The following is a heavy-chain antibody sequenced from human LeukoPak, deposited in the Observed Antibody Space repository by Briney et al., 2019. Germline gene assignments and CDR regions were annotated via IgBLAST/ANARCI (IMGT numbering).Heavy chain of an antibody. V-gene: IGHV4-34*01. CDR1: GGSLRGYY. CDR2: ANHNGGT. CDR3: ARGIVLTGYASFDY. Sequence: SETLSLTCAVNGGSLRGYYSTWIRRPPGKALEWIGEANHNGGTNYSPSLKSRITISVDTSKNQFSLKMNSVTAADTAVYFCARGIVLTGYASFDYWGQGTPVTVSS. J-gene: IGHJ4*02. D-gene: IGHD2-8*02.